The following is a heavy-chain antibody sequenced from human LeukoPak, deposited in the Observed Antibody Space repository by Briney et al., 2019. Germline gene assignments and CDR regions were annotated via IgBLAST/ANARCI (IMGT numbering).Heavy chain of an antibody. V-gene: IGHV1-2*06. CDR2: INPNSGGT. CDR3: ARARRDGYNGKDY. D-gene: IGHD5-24*01. Sequence: VASVKVSCKASGYTFTGYYMHWVRQAPGQGLEWMGRINPNSGGTNSAQKFQGRVTMTRDTSISTAYMELSRLRSDDTAVYYCARARRDGYNGKDYWGQGTLVTVSS. CDR1: GYTFTGYY. J-gene: IGHJ4*02.